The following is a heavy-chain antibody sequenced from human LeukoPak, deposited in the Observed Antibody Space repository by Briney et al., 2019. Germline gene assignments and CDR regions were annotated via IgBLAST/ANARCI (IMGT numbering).Heavy chain of an antibody. CDR1: GFTFSSYS. Sequence: GGSLRLSCAASGFTFSSYSMNWVRQAPGKGLEWVANIKQDGSEKYYVDSVKGRFTISRDNAKNSLYLQMNSLRAEDTAVYYCARMRYSYYMDVWGKGTTVTISS. J-gene: IGHJ6*03. CDR2: IKQDGSEK. V-gene: IGHV3-7*01. D-gene: IGHD2-15*01. CDR3: ARMRYSYYMDV.